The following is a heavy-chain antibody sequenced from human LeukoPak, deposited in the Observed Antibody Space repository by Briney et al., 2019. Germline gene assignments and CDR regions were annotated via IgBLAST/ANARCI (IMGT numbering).Heavy chain of an antibody. CDR1: GGSVSSGSYY. J-gene: IGHJ4*02. D-gene: IGHD3-16*02. V-gene: IGHV4-61*01. Sequence: SETLSLTCTVSGGSVSSGSYYWSWIRQPPGTGLEWIGYIYYSGSTNYNPSLKSRVTISVDTSKNQFSLKLSSVTAADTAVYYCARENQDYVWGSYRSSLDYWGQGTLVTVSS. CDR3: ARENQDYVWGSYRSSLDY. CDR2: IYYSGST.